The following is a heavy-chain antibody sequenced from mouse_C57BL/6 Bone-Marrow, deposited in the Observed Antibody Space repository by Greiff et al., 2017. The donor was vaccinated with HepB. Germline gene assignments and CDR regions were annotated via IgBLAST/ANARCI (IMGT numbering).Heavy chain of an antibody. V-gene: IGHV1-55*01. CDR1: GYTFTSYW. CDR2: IYPGSGST. CDR3: ARPYYSNYNWYCDV. J-gene: IGHJ1*03. D-gene: IGHD2-5*01. Sequence: QVQLQQPGAELVKPGASVKMSCKASGYTFTSYWITWVKQRPGQGLEWIGDIYPGSGSTNYNEKFKSKATLTVDTSSSTAYMQLSSLTSEDSAVYYWARPYYSNYNWYCDVWGTGTTVTVSS.